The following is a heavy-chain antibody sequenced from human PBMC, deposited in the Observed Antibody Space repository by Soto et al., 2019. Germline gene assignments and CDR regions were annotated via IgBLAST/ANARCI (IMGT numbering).Heavy chain of an antibody. D-gene: IGHD3-3*01. V-gene: IGHV3-30*18. J-gene: IGHJ5*02. CDR1: GFTFSSYG. CDR2: ISYDGSNK. Sequence: QVQLVESGGGVVQPGRSLRLSCAASGFTFSSYGMHWVRQAPGKGLEWVAVISYDGSNKYYADSVKGRFTISRDNSKDALYLQMNILRAEDTAVYYCAKDLQPRYDFWSGYYSNWFDPWGQGTLVTVSS. CDR3: AKDLQPRYDFWSGYYSNWFDP.